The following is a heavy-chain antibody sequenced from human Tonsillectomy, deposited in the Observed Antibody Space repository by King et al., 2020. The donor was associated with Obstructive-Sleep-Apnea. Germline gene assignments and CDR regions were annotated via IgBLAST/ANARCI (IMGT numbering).Heavy chain of an antibody. D-gene: IGHD3-10*01. Sequence: VQLQESGPGLVKPSETLSLTCTVSGGSISSYYWSWIRQPPGKGLEWIGYIYYSGTTNYNPSLKSRVTISVDTSKNQFSLKLSSVTAADTAVYYCARGTTMVRGAPGQFDYWGQGTLVTVSS. CDR3: ARGTTMVRGAPGQFDY. J-gene: IGHJ4*02. CDR2: IYYSGTT. V-gene: IGHV4-59*01. CDR1: GGSISSYY.